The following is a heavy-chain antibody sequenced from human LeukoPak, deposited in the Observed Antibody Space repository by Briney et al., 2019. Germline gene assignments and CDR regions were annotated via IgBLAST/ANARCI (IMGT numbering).Heavy chain of an antibody. V-gene: IGHV1-24*01. Sequence: ASVKVSCKVSGYTLTELSMHWVRQAPGKGLEWMGGFDPEDGETIYAQKFQGRVTMTEDTSTDTAYMELSSLRSEDTAVYYCASTVADYVWGSYPKGAFDMWGQGTMVTVSS. D-gene: IGHD3-16*02. CDR1: GYTLTELS. CDR2: FDPEDGET. CDR3: ASTVADYVWGSYPKGAFDM. J-gene: IGHJ3*02.